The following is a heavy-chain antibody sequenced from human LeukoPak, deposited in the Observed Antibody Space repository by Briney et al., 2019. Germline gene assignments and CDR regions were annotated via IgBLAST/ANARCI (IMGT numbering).Heavy chain of an antibody. D-gene: IGHD2-2*01. CDR2: ISYDGNDK. V-gene: IGHV3-30*18. J-gene: IGHJ4*02. CDR3: AKSTAPAGYYLDY. Sequence: GGSLGPSCAASGFTFSTYGMHWVRQAPGKGLEWVAIISYDGNDKDYADSVRGRFTISRDNSKNTLYLQMNSLRGEDTAVYYCAKSTAPAGYYLDYWGQGILVTVSS. CDR1: GFTFSTYG.